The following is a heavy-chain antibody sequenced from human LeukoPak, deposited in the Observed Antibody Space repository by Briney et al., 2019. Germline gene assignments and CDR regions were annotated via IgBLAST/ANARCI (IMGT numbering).Heavy chain of an antibody. CDR3: ARDLDSSHFDY. J-gene: IGHJ4*02. CDR2: ISSSSSYI. V-gene: IGHV3-21*01. D-gene: IGHD3/OR15-3a*01. CDR1: GFTFSSYW. Sequence: GSLRLSCAASGFTFSSYWMSWVRQAPGKGLEWVSSISSSSSYIYYADSVKGRFTISRDNAKNSLYLQMNSLRAEDTAVYYCARDLDSSHFDYWGQGTLVTVSS.